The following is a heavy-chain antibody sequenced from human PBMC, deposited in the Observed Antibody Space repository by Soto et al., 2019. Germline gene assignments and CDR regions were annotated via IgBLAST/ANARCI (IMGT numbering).Heavy chain of an antibody. V-gene: IGHV4-30-2*01. CDR2: IHHGGST. Sequence: SETLSLTCRVSGGSISSGDYSWSWIRQPPGKGLEWVGYIHHGGSTYYIPSLKSRVTMSVDRSKNQFSLKLSSVTAADTAVYYCASRYTPRSGDSYYYGMDVWGQGTTVTVSS. J-gene: IGHJ6*02. CDR3: ASRYTPRSGDSYYYGMDV. D-gene: IGHD3-10*01. CDR1: GGSISSGDYS.